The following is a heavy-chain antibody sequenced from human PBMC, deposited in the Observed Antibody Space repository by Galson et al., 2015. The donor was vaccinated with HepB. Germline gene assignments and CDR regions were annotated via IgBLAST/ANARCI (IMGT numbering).Heavy chain of an antibody. Sequence: PALVKPTQTLTLTCTFSGFSLSTSGVGVGWIRQPPGKALEWLALIFWNDDQRYSPSLKSRLTITKDTSKNQVVLTMTNMDPVDTATFYCVQTTQLALFDHWGQGTLVTVSS. CDR2: IFWNDDQ. CDR1: GFSLSTSGVG. CDR3: VQTTQLALFDH. J-gene: IGHJ4*02. D-gene: IGHD6-13*01. V-gene: IGHV2-5*01.